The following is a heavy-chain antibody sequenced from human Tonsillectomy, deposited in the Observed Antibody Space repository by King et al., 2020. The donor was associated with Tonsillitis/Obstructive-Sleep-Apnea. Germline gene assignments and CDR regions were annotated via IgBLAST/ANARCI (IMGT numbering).Heavy chain of an antibody. CDR3: AHGDYDFRSGYYRAFDI. CDR1: GFSLSTSGVG. V-gene: IGHV2-5*02. Sequence: TLKESGPTLVKPTQTLTLTCTFSGFSLSTSGVGVGWIRQPPGKALEWLALIYWDDDKRYSPSLKSRLTITKDTSKNQVVLTCTNMDPVDTATYYCAHGDYDFRSGYYRAFDIWGQGTMVTVSS. J-gene: IGHJ3*02. CDR2: IYWDDDK. D-gene: IGHD3-3*01.